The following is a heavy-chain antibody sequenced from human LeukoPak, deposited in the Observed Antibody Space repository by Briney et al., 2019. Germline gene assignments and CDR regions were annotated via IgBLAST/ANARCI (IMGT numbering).Heavy chain of an antibody. CDR1: GGSISSSSYY. CDR2: IYYSGST. Sequence: SETLSLTCTVSGGSISSSSYYWGWIRQPPGKGLEWIGSIYYSGSTYYNPSLKSRVTISVDTSKNQFSLKLSSVTAADTAVYYCAKVAWLGTVASYYFDSWGQGTQVTVSS. V-gene: IGHV4-39*07. CDR3: AKVAWLGTVASYYFDS. J-gene: IGHJ4*02. D-gene: IGHD4-23*01.